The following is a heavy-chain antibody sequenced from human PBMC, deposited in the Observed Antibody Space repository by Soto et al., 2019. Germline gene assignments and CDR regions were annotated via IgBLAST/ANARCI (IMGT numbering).Heavy chain of an antibody. J-gene: IGHJ3*01. D-gene: IGHD2-15*01. CDR1: GGTFSTYT. V-gene: IGHV1-69*02. Sequence: QVHLVQSGAEVKKRGSSVKVSCKTSGGTFSTYTVSWVRQAPGQGLEWIGRIIPILDVLTYAQKFQGRVTITADKSTSTAYLELTSLKSEDTAMYYCARGSEGSGTESAFHFWGQGTMVTVSS. CDR2: IIPILDVL. CDR3: ARGSEGSGTESAFHF.